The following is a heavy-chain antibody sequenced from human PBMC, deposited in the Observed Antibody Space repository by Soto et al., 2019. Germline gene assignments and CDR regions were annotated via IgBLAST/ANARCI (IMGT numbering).Heavy chain of an antibody. CDR1: GGSISSSSYY. D-gene: IGHD3-10*01. CDR2: IYYSGST. V-gene: IGHV4-39*02. Sequence: QLQLQESGPGLVKPSETLSLTCTVSGGSISSSSYYWGWIRQPPGKGLEWIGSIYYSGSTYYNPSLTSRVTISVATTKHHFPQTLSSVTAADAAVYYCARRGEGPYYFDYYGRDVWGQGPTVTVSS. CDR3: ARRGEGPYYFDYYGRDV. J-gene: IGHJ6*02.